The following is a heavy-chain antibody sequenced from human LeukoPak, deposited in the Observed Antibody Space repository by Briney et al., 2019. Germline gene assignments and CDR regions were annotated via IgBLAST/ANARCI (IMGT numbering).Heavy chain of an antibody. CDR3: ARDLNWGFDY. CDR1: GFTFSTYS. D-gene: IGHD7-27*01. Sequence: GGSLRLSCAASGFTFSTYSMNWVRQAPGKGREWVSYITSSSSSISYADSVKGRLTISRDNAKNSLYLQMDSLRAEDTAVYYCARDLNWGFDYWGQGILVTVSS. J-gene: IGHJ4*02. CDR2: ITSSSSSI. V-gene: IGHV3-48*01.